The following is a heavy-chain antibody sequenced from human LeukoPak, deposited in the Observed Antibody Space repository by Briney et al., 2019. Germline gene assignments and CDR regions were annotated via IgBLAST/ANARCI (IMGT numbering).Heavy chain of an antibody. CDR3: ARGLDYGSGTYYNNWFDP. D-gene: IGHD3-10*01. Sequence: PGGSLRLSCVASGFTFSSYAMYWVRQAPGKGLEYVSAISSNGGSTYYANSVKGRFTISRDNSKNTLYLQMGSLRAEDMAVYYCARGLDYGSGTYYNNWFDPWGQGTLVTVSS. CDR2: ISSNGGST. J-gene: IGHJ5*02. V-gene: IGHV3-64*01. CDR1: GFTFSSYA.